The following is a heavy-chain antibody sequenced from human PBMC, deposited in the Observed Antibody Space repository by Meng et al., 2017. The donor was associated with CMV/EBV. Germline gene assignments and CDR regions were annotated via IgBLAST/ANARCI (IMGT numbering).Heavy chain of an antibody. CDR3: AKELLRMVASVGFDY. CDR2: ISGSGGST. V-gene: IGHV3-23*01. CDR1: GFTFSSYA. Sequence: GESLKISCAASGFTFSSYAMSWVRQAPGKGLEWVSAISGSGGSTYYADSVEGRFTISRDNSKNTLYLQMKSLRAEDTAVYYCAKELLRMVASVGFDYWGQGTLVTVSS. D-gene: IGHD5-12*01. J-gene: IGHJ4*02.